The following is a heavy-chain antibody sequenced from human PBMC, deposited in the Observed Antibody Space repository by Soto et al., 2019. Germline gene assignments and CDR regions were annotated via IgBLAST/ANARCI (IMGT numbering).Heavy chain of an antibody. D-gene: IGHD3-10*01. J-gene: IGHJ6*02. CDR1: GFTFSDYY. Sequence: PGGSLRLSCAASGFTFSDYYMSWIRQAPGKGLEWVSYISSSGSTIYYADSVKGRFTISRDNAKNSLYLRMNSLRAEDTAVYYCASLYGSGSYFGYYYGMDVWGQGTTVTV. CDR2: ISSSGSTI. CDR3: ASLYGSGSYFGYYYGMDV. V-gene: IGHV3-11*01.